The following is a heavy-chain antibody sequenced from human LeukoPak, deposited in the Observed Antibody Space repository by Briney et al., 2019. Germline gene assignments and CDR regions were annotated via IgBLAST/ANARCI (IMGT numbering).Heavy chain of an antibody. Sequence: SETLSLTCAVSDDSFSSHYWTWIRQPPWKGLEWIGYISYIGSTNYNPSLKSRVTISIDTSKNQFFLKLTSVTAADTAVYYCARDLVTVTKGFDIWGQGTMVSVSS. CDR1: DDSFSSHY. CDR2: ISYIGST. J-gene: IGHJ3*02. V-gene: IGHV4-59*11. CDR3: ARDLVTVTKGFDI. D-gene: IGHD4-17*01.